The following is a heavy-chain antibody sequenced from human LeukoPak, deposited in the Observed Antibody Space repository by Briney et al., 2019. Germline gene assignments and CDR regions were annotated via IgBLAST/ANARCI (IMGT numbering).Heavy chain of an antibody. CDR2: INPNSGGT. CDR3: ARSQDSIFGPPVPFDY. V-gene: IGHV1-2*02. D-gene: IGHD3-10*01. Sequence: ASVKVSCKASRYSFTGYYMHWVRQAPGQGLEWMGWINPNSGGTNYAQKFQGRVTMTRDTSISTAYMELSRLRSGDTAVHYCARSQDSIFGPPVPFDYWGQGTLVTVSS. J-gene: IGHJ4*02. CDR1: RYSFTGYY.